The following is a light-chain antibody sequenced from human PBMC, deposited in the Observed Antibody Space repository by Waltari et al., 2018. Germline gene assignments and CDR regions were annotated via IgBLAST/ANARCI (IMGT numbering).Light chain of an antibody. CDR2: GAS. CDR1: QSVSSN. Sequence: EIVMTQSPATLSVSPGERATLSCRASQSVSSNLACYQQRPVQSPRPLIYGASTRATGSAARFSGSGSGTEFTLTISSLQSEDFALYYCQQYNDWPRTFGQGTKVEI. V-gene: IGKV3-15*01. CDR3: QQYNDWPRT. J-gene: IGKJ1*01.